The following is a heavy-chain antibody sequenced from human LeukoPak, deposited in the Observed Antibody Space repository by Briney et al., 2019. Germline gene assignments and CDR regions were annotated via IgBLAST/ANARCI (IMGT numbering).Heavy chain of an antibody. CDR1: GFTFSSYA. D-gene: IGHD4-11*01. CDR2: ISDNGDDT. V-gene: IGHV3-23*01. CDR3: AKGYYGNYVAVDY. J-gene: IGHJ4*02. Sequence: GGSLRLSCAASGFTFSSYAMIWVRQAPGKGLDWVSSISDNGDDTYYADSVKGRFTISRDKSTNTLYLQMNSLKADDTAVYYCAKGYYGNYVAVDYWGQGTLVTVSS.